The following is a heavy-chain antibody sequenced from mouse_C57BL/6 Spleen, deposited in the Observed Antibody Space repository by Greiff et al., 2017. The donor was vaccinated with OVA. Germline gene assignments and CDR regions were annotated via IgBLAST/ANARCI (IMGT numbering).Heavy chain of an antibody. D-gene: IGHD1-1*01. Sequence: QVQLQQPGAELVKPGASVKMSCKASGYTFTSYWITWVKQRPGQGLEWIGDIYPGSGSTNYNEKFKSKATLTVDTSSSAAYMQLSSLTSEDSAVYYGARNYYGSSYVFAYWGQGTLVTVSA. CDR2: IYPGSGST. CDR1: GYTFTSYW. V-gene: IGHV1-55*01. J-gene: IGHJ3*01. CDR3: ARNYYGSSYVFAY.